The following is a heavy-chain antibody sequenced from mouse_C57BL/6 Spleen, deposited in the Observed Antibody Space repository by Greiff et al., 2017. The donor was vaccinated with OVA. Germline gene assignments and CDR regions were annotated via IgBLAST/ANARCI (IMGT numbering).Heavy chain of an antibody. CDR1: GYTFTSYW. Sequence: VQLQQPGAELVRPGSSVKLSCKASGYTFTSYWMHWVKQRPIQGLEWIGNIDPSDSETHYNQKFKDKATLTVDKSSSTAYMQLSSLTSEDSAVYYCARGYSSGYPFAYWGQGTLVTVSA. CDR2: IDPSDSET. CDR3: ARGYSSGYPFAY. J-gene: IGHJ3*01. V-gene: IGHV1-52*01. D-gene: IGHD3-2*02.